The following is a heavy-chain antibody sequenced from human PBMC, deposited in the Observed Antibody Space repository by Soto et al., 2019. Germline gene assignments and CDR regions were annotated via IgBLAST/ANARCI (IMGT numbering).Heavy chain of an antibody. Sequence: QVQLVESGGGVVQPGRSLRLSCAASGFTFSSYAMHWVRQAPGKGLEWVAGISYDGSNKYYADSVKGRFTISRDNSNNTLYLQMDSLRAEDTAVYYCANLVYDDSSGYIDAFDIWGQGRMVTVSS. CDR2: ISYDGSNK. CDR1: GFTFSSYA. V-gene: IGHV3-30-3*01. D-gene: IGHD3-22*01. J-gene: IGHJ3*02. CDR3: ANLVYDDSSGYIDAFDI.